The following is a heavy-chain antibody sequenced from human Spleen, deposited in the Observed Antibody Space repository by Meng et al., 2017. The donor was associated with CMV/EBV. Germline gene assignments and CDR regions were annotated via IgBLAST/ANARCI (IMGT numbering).Heavy chain of an antibody. Sequence: GSLRLSCIVSGGSINNYYWSWIRQSPVKGLEWIGYMYYSGGTDYNPSFKSRVTISIDTSKNQLSLKLSSVTAADTAVYYCARESRWSGYFDYWGQGTLVTVSS. CDR1: GGSINNYY. J-gene: IGHJ4*02. D-gene: IGHD3-10*01. CDR2: MYYSGGT. V-gene: IGHV4-59*01. CDR3: ARESRWSGYFDY.